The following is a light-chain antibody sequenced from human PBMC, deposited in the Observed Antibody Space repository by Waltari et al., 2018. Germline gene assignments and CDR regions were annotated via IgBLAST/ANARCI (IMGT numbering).Light chain of an antibody. CDR1: QSLTKRY. CDR2: GAS. V-gene: IGKV3-20*01. CDR3: QQYGSSVLYT. J-gene: IGKJ2*01. Sequence: VLTQSQGTLSLSPGERATLPCRASQSLTKRYLAWYQQKPGQAPRLLIYGASSRAAGIPDRFSGSGSGTDFTLTISILEPEDFAVYDCQQYGSSVLYTFGQGTKLEIK.